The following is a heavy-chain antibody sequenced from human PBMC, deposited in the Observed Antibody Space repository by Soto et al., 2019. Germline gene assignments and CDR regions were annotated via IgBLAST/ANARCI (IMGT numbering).Heavy chain of an antibody. CDR3: ARDRVAVAYNWFDP. CDR2: INAGNGNT. J-gene: IGHJ5*02. CDR1: GYTFTSYA. Sequence: GASVKVSCKASGYTFTSYAMHWVRQAPGQRLEWMGWINAGNGNTKYSQKFQGRVTITRDTSASTAYMELSSLRSEDTAVYYCARDRVAVAYNWFDPWGQGTLVTVSS. V-gene: IGHV1-3*01. D-gene: IGHD6-19*01.